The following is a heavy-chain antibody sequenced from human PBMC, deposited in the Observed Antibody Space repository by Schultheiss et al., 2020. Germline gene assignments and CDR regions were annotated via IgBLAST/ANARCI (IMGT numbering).Heavy chain of an antibody. Sequence: SETLSLTCAISGDSVSSGSSAWSWIRQSPSRGLEWLGRTYYRSKWIHDYALSVKSRISINPDTSRNQFSLQLNSVTPEDTAVYYCARYTTNIMVAATGYNWFDPWGQGTLVTVSS. CDR2: TYYRSKWIH. V-gene: IGHV6-1*01. J-gene: IGHJ5*02. CDR1: GDSVSSGSSA. CDR3: ARYTTNIMVAATGYNWFDP. D-gene: IGHD2-15*01.